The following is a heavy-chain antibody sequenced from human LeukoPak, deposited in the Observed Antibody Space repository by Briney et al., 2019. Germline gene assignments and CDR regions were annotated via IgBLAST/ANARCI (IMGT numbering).Heavy chain of an antibody. CDR1: GFTLSGSA. J-gene: IGHJ3*02. Sequence: PGGSLRLSCAASGFTLSGSAMHWVRQASGKGLEWVGRMKNKAKNYATAYAASVKGRFTISGDDSKNTAYLQMNSLKPEDTAVYYCTRLFEGDFRFDIWGQGTKVTVFS. D-gene: IGHD2-21*02. V-gene: IGHV3-73*01. CDR3: TRLFEGDFRFDI. CDR2: MKNKAKNYAT.